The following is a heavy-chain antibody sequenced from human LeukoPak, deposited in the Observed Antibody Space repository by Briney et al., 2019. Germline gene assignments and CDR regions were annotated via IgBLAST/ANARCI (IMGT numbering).Heavy chain of an antibody. CDR3: ARDLSSSGPHDAFDI. V-gene: IGHV4-39*02. J-gene: IGHJ3*02. Sequence: SETLSLTCTVSGGSISTSDFWWGWIRQPPGRGLEWIGIIFYSGDTHDNPSLKSRLTMSVDTSKNQFSLKLSSVTVADTAVYYCARDLSSSGPHDAFDIWGQGTMVTVSS. CDR1: GGSISTSDFW. D-gene: IGHD3-22*01. CDR2: IFYSGDT.